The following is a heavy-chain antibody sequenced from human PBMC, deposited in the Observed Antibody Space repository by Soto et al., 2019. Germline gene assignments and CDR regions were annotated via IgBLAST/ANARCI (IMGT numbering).Heavy chain of an antibody. J-gene: IGHJ4*02. V-gene: IGHV3-7*01. CDR3: MTDYLGY. CDR2: IKDDGGQK. Sequence: GGSLRLSCAASDFSFDEHWMSWVRQAPGKGLEWLARIKDDGGQKLYVDSVKGRFTISRDNAKNSLYLQMNSLRAEDTAVYYCMTDYLGYWGQGTQVTGSS. CDR1: DFSFDEHW. D-gene: IGHD2-21*01.